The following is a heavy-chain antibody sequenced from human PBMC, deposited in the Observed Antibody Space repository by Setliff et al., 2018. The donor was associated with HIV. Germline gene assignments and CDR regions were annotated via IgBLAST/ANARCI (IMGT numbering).Heavy chain of an antibody. CDR2: SNPDNGAT. D-gene: IGHD3-10*02. CDR3: ALHYVSLREWFDP. V-gene: IGHV1-2*06. J-gene: IGHJ5*02. Sequence: ASVKVSCKTSEYIFTDYSIHWVRQAPGQGLEWMGRSNPDNGATNTAQKFQGRVTMTRDTSIRIAYMELSGLRSDDTALYYCALHYVSLREWFDPWGPGTLVTVSS. CDR1: EYIFTDYS.